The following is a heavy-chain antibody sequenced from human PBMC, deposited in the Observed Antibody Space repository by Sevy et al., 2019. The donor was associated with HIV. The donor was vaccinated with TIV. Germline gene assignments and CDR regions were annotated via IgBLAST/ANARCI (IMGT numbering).Heavy chain of an antibody. CDR1: GFLYGDYA. CDR3: ARGGSTTILWPWDY. CDR2: IRRKAFGGTT. Sequence: GGSLRLSCVGSGFLYGDYALSWFRQAPGKGLEWIGFIRRKAFGGTTQYAATVKGRFTISRDDSNSIAYLQMNSLKTEDTVVYYCARGGSTTILWPWDYWGQGTLVTVSS. J-gene: IGHJ4*02. D-gene: IGHD3-16*01. V-gene: IGHV3-49*03.